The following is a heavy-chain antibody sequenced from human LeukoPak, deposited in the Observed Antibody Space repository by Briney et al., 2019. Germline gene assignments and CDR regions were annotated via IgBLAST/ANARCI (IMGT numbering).Heavy chain of an antibody. J-gene: IGHJ6*03. D-gene: IGHD6-13*01. Sequence: SETLSLTCAVYGGSFSGYYWSWIRQPPGKGLEWIGEINHSGSTNYNPSLKSRVTISVDTSKNQFSLKLSSVTAADTAVYYCARGPSVYSSSWYRIYYYYMDVWGKGTTVTVSS. V-gene: IGHV4-34*01. CDR3: ARGPSVYSSSWYRIYYYYMDV. CDR2: INHSGST. CDR1: GGSFSGYY.